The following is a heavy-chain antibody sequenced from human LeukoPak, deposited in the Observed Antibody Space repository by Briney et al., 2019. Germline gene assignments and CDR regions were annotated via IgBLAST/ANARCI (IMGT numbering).Heavy chain of an antibody. J-gene: IGHJ4*02. CDR1: GFTFSSYW. CDR2: IKQDGSDK. D-gene: IGHD3-10*01. V-gene: IGHV3-7*01. Sequence: GGSLRLSCAASGFTFSSYWMSWVRQAPGKGLEWAAHIKQDGSDKYYVDSVKGRFTVSRDNAKNSLYLQMNSLRVEVTAVYYCATHPGDYWFGYLQLWGQGTLVTVSS. CDR3: ATHPGDYWFGYLQL.